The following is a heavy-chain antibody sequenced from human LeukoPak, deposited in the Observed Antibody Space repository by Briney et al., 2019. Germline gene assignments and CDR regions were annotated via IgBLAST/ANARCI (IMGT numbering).Heavy chain of an antibody. D-gene: IGHD3-22*01. CDR2: IIPIFGTA. CDR1: GGTFSSYA. CDR3: ARSPRSSGYYDPDY. Sequence: ASVKVSCKASGGTFSSYAISWVRQAPGQGLEWMGGIIPIFGTANYAQRFQGRVTITTDESTSTAYMELSSLRSEDTAVYYCARSPRSSGYYDPDYWGQGTLVTVSS. J-gene: IGHJ4*02. V-gene: IGHV1-69*05.